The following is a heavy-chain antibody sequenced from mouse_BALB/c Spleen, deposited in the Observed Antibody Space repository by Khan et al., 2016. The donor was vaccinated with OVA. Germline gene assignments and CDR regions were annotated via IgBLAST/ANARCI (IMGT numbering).Heavy chain of an antibody. D-gene: IGHD3-2*02. V-gene: IGHV1-54*01. J-gene: IGHJ3*01. CDR1: GYAFTNYL. Sequence: QVQLQQSGAELVRPGTSVKVSCKASGYAFTNYLIEWVKQRPGQGLEWIGVINPGSGGTNYNEKFKDKATLTADKSSSTAYMQLSSLTSDDSAVLFCSRSGYGFGAYWGPGTLVTGPA. CDR3: SRSGYGFGAY. CDR2: INPGSGGT.